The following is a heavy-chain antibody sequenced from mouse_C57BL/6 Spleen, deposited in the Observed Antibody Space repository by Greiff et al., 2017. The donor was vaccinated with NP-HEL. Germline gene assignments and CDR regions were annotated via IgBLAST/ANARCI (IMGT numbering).Heavy chain of an antibody. V-gene: IGHV5-17*01. D-gene: IGHD1-1*01. J-gene: IGHJ3*01. CDR3: ARPGYYGAPFAY. Sequence: EVQGVESGGGLVKPGGSLKLSCAASGFTFSDYGMHWVRQAPEKGLEWVAYISSGSGTIYYADTVKGRFTISRDNAKNTLFLQMTSLRSEDTAMYYCARPGYYGAPFAYWGQGTLVTVSA. CDR2: ISSGSGTI. CDR1: GFTFSDYG.